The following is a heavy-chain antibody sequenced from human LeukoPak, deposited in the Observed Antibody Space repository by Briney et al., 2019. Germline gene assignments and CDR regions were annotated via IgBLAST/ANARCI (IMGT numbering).Heavy chain of an antibody. V-gene: IGHV4-59*01. Sequence: SETLSLTCTVSGGSISSYYWSWIRQPPGKGLEWIGYIYYSGSTNYNPSLKSRVTISVDTSRNQFSLKLSSVTAADTAVYYCVREAYKNYFDYWGQGTLVTVSS. D-gene: IGHD5-24*01. CDR2: IYYSGST. J-gene: IGHJ4*02. CDR3: VREAYKNYFDY. CDR1: GGSISSYY.